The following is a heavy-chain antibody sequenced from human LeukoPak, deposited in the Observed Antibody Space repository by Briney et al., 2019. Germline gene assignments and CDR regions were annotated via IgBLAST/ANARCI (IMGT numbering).Heavy chain of an antibody. D-gene: IGHD6-19*01. CDR2: IYYSGST. V-gene: IGHV4-59*01. Sequence: PSETLSLTCTVSGGSISSYYWSWIRQPPGKGLEWIRYIYYSGSTNYNPSLKSRVTISVDTSKNQFSLKLRSVTAADTAVYYCASKYSSGWYEAFDIWGQGTMVTVSS. CDR1: GGSISSYY. CDR3: ASKYSSGWYEAFDI. J-gene: IGHJ3*02.